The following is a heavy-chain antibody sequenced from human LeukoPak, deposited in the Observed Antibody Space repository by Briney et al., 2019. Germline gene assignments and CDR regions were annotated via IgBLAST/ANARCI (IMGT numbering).Heavy chain of an antibody. Sequence: PSETLSLTCTVSGGSISSYYWSWIRQPPEKGVEWIGYIYYSGSTNYNPSLKSRVTISADTSKNQFSLKLSSVTAADTAVYYCARHLYYYSSGSMDVWGQGTTVTVSS. CDR1: GGSISSYY. CDR2: IYYSGST. CDR3: ARHLYYYSSGSMDV. D-gene: IGHD3-10*01. J-gene: IGHJ6*02. V-gene: IGHV4-59*08.